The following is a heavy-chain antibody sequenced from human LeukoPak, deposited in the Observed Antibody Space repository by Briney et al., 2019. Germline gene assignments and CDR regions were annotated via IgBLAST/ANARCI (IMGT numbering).Heavy chain of an antibody. Sequence: GGSLRLSCVASGFTVSTKYMSWVRQAPGKGLEWVSAIYNGGTTQYADSVKGRFTMSRDNSKNTLYLQMDSLRAEDTAMYYCAVLKTGYPNWFGPWGQGTLVTVSP. J-gene: IGHJ5*02. CDR3: AVLKTGYPNWFGP. D-gene: IGHD3-9*01. V-gene: IGHV3-66*01. CDR2: IYNGGTT. CDR1: GFTVSTKY.